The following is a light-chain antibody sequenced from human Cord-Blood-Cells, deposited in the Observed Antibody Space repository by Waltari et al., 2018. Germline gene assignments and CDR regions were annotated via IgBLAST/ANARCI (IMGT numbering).Light chain of an antibody. J-gene: IGLJ1*01. CDR3: SSYTSSSTYV. CDR1: SSDFGGYNH. V-gene: IGLV2-14*01. Sequence: QSALTQPASVSGSPGQSITISCTGTSSDFGGYNHVSWYHKHPGKAPKLMIYEVSNRPSGVSNRFSGSKSGNTASLTISGLQAEDEADYYCSSYTSSSTYVFGTGTKVTVL. CDR2: EVS.